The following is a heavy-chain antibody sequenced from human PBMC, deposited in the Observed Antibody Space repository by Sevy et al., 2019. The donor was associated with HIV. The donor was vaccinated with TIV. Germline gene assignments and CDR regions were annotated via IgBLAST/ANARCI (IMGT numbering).Heavy chain of an antibody. Sequence: GGSLRLSCAASGFTFNFYAMTWVRQAPGKGLEWVSSITGSGSSTYYADSVKGRFTISRDNSKNTLYLQMNSLRAEDTAVYYCAKEHDNSWFDPWGQRTLVTGSS. CDR3: AKEHDNSWFDP. J-gene: IGHJ5*02. CDR1: GFTFNFYA. D-gene: IGHD3-9*01. V-gene: IGHV3-23*01. CDR2: ITGSGSST.